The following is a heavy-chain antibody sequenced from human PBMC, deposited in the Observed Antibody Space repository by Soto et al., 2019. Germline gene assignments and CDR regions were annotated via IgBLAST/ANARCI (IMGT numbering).Heavy chain of an antibody. Sequence: EVQLVESGGGLVKPGGSLRLSCAGSGITFSSYSMNWVRQAPGKGLEWVSSISSSSTYIYYADSVKGRFTISRDNAKNALFLQMNSLRTEDTAVYYCANTGYCGGDCFDAFAVWGQWATVTVSS. CDR3: ANTGYCGGDCFDAFAV. CDR2: ISSSSTYI. V-gene: IGHV3-21*02. D-gene: IGHD2-21*02. CDR1: GITFSSYS. J-gene: IGHJ3*01.